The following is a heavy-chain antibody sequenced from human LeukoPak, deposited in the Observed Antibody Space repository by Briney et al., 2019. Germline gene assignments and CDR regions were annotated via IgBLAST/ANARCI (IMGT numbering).Heavy chain of an antibody. Sequence: GGSLRLSCAASGISVSRDYMSWVRQAPGMGLELVSFIYSDGTTHYADSVKGRFTISRDTSKNMLNLQMNSLRVEDTAVYYCARYFDAAGASVAENGDDAFDIWGQGTTVIVS. CDR1: GISVSRDY. D-gene: IGHD3-3*01. V-gene: IGHV3-66*01. CDR3: ARYFDAAGASVAENGDDAFDI. J-gene: IGHJ3*02. CDR2: IYSDGTT.